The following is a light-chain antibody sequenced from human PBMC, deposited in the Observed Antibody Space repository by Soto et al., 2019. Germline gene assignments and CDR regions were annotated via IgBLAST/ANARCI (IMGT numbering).Light chain of an antibody. CDR1: SVSIASNH. CDR2: EDN. J-gene: IGLJ2*01. V-gene: IGLV6-57*04. CDR3: QSYDSSNVV. Sequence: NFMLTQPHSVSESPGKTLTISCTRSSVSIASNHVQWYQQRPGSAPTTVIYEDNQRPSGVPDRFSGSIDSSSNSASLTISGLKTEDEADYYCQSYDSSNVVFGGGTKLTVL.